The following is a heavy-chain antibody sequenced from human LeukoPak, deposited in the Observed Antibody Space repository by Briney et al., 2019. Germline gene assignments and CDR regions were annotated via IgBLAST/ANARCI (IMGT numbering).Heavy chain of an antibody. CDR1: GYTFTGYY. J-gene: IGHJ4*02. CDR2: INPNSGGT. CDR3: ARGPATVLRYFDWIIDY. D-gene: IGHD3-9*01. Sequence: GASVKVSCKASGYTFTGYYMHWVRQAPGQGLERMGWINPNSGGTNYAQKFQGRVTMTRDTSISTAYMELSRLRSDDTAVYYCARGPATVLRYFDWIIDYWGQGTLVTVSS. V-gene: IGHV1-2*02.